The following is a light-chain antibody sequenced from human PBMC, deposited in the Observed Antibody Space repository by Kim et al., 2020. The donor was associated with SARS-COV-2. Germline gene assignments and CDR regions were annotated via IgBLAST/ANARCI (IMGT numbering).Light chain of an antibody. V-gene: IGKV3-11*01. J-gene: IGKJ4*01. CDR2: DAS. CDR3: QQRRNWPLT. Sequence: PGERATITCRASQSVRSYLAWYQQKPGQAPRLLVYDASNRATGIPARFSGSGSGTDFTLTISSLEPEDFAVYYWQQRRNWPLTFGGGTKVDIK. CDR1: QSVRSY.